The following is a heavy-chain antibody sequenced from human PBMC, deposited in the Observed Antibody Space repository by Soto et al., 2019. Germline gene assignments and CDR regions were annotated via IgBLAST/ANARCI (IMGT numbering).Heavy chain of an antibody. Sequence: VKVSCKASGGTFSSYAISWVRQAPGQGLEWMGGIIPIFGTANYAQKFQGRVTITADKSTSTAYMELSSLRSEDTAVYYCVGSSSTYYYYYYGMDVWGQGTTVTVSS. CDR1: GGTFSSYA. J-gene: IGHJ6*02. D-gene: IGHD6-6*01. V-gene: IGHV1-69*06. CDR2: IIPIFGTA. CDR3: VGSSSTYYYYYYGMDV.